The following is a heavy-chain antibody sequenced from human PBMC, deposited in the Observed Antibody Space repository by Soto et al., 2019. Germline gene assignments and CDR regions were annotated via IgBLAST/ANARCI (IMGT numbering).Heavy chain of an antibody. J-gene: IGHJ4*02. CDR3: AREGPSGDLDY. CDR2: IYYSGST. CDR1: GGSISSYY. Sequence: PSETLSLTCTVSGGSISSYYWSWIRQPPGKGLEWIGYIYYSGSTNYNPSLKSRVTISVDTSKNQFSLKLSSVTAADTAVYYCAREGPSGDLDYWGQGTLVTVSS. D-gene: IGHD4-17*01. V-gene: IGHV4-59*01.